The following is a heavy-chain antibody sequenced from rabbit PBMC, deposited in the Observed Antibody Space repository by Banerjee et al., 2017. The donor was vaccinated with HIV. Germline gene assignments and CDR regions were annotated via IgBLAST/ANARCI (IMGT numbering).Heavy chain of an antibody. CDR2: IYTSSVSI. CDR1: GFSFSSSYY. D-gene: IGHD4-1*01. J-gene: IGHJ4*01. V-gene: IGHV1S40*01. CDR3: ARAVSSGWGGFFNL. Sequence: QSLEESGGDLVKPGASLTLTCTASGFSFSSSYYMCWVRQAPGKGLEWIACIYTSSVSIYYANWAKGRFTISKTSSTTVTLQMTSLSAADTATYFCARAVSSGWGGFFNLWGPGTLVTVS.